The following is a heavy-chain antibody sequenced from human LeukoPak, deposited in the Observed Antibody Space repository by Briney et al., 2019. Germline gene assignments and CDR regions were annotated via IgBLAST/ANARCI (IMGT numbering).Heavy chain of an antibody. CDR2: ISGSGDST. Sequence: GGSLRLSCAASGFTFSTYAMNWVRQAPGKGLEWVSGISGSGDSTYYADSVKGRFTISKDNSKNTLYLQMNSLRADDTAVYYCAKGDWGEYWGQGTLVTVSS. D-gene: IGHD3-16*01. V-gene: IGHV3-23*01. J-gene: IGHJ4*02. CDR3: AKGDWGEY. CDR1: GFTFSTYA.